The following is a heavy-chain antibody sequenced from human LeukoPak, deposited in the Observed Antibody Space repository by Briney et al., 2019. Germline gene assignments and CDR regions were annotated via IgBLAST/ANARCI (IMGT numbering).Heavy chain of an antibody. J-gene: IGHJ4*02. V-gene: IGHV4-30-2*01. D-gene: IGHD3-9*01. CDR1: GGSISNGGYY. Sequence: SQTLSLTCTVSGGSISNGGYYWSWIRQPPGKGLEWIGYIYHSGSTYYNPSLKSRVTISVDRSKNQFSLKLSSVTAADTAVYYCAREGYDILTGYYRIDYWGQGTLVTVSS. CDR2: IYHSGST. CDR3: AREGYDILTGYYRIDY.